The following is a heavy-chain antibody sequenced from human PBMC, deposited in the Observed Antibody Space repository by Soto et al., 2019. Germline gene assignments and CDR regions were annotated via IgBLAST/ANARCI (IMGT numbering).Heavy chain of an antibody. CDR2: ISAYNGNT. CDR1: GYTFTSYG. J-gene: IGHJ4*02. V-gene: IGHV1-18*03. CDR3: ATLSRGYCSSTSCPWYFDY. Sequence: QVQLVQSGAEVKKPGASVKVSCKASGYTFTSYGISWVRQAPGQGLEWMGWISAYNGNTNYAQKLQGRVTMTTDTSTSTAYMELRSLRSDDMAVYYCATLSRGYCSSTSCPWYFDYWGQGTLVTVSS. D-gene: IGHD2-2*01.